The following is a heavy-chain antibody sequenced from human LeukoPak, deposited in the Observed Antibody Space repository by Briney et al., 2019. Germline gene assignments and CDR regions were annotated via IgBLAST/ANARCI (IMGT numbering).Heavy chain of an antibody. Sequence: GASVKVSCKASVYTFTSYGINWVRQAPGQGLEWMGWISAYNRNTNYAQKFQGRVTLTTDTSTSTAYMELRSLRSDDTALYYCARDQERSDNWFDPWGQGTLVTVSS. V-gene: IGHV1-18*04. D-gene: IGHD3-3*01. CDR3: ARDQERSDNWFDP. J-gene: IGHJ5*02. CDR1: VYTFTSYG. CDR2: ISAYNRNT.